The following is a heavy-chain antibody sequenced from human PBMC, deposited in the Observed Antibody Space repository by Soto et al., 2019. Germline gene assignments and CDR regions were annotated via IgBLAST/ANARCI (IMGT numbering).Heavy chain of an antibody. J-gene: IGHJ5*02. Sequence: VQLLESGGGLVQPGGSLRLSCAASGFTFSSYGMHWVRQAPGKGLEWVAVIWYDGSNKYYAYSVKGRFTISRDNSKNTLYRQMNSLRAEDTAVYYCARGNYYDSSGYPNWFDPWGKGTLVTVSS. CDR1: GFTFSSYG. V-gene: IGHV3-33*08. CDR2: IWYDGSNK. CDR3: ARGNYYDSSGYPNWFDP. D-gene: IGHD3-22*01.